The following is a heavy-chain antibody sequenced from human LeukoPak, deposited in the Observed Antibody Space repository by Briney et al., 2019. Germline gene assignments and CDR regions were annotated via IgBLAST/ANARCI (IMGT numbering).Heavy chain of an antibody. CDR3: ARGIVVVPAAMITWFDP. V-gene: IGHV4-59*01. J-gene: IGHJ5*02. CDR2: IYYSGST. D-gene: IGHD2-2*01. CDR1: GGSISSYY. Sequence: SETLSLTCTVSGGSISSYYWSWIRQPPGKGLEWIGYIYYSGSTNYNPSLKSRVTISVDTSKNQFSLKLSSVTAADTAVYYCARGIVVVPAAMITWFDPWGQGTLVTVSS.